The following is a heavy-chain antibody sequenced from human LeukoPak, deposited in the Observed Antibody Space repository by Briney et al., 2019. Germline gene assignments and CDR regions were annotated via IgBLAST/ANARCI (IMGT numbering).Heavy chain of an antibody. CDR3: ARDISSGWYSCHGY. CDR2: IIPIFGTA. CDR1: GGTFSSYA. V-gene: IGHV1-69*05. J-gene: IGHJ4*02. Sequence: GASVTVSCKASGGTFSSYAISWVRQAPGQGLEWMGGIIPIFGTANYAQKFQGRVTITTDESTSTAYMELSSLRSEDTAVYYCARDISSGWYSCHGYWGQGTLVTVSS. D-gene: IGHD6-19*01.